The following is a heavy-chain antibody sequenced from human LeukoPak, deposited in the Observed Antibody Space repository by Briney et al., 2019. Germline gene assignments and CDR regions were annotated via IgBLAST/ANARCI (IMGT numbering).Heavy chain of an antibody. CDR2: IRYDGTNK. Sequence: QPGGSLRLSCAASGFTFSTYGMHWVRQAPGKGLEWVAFIRYDGTNKYYADSVKGRFTISRDNSKNTLYLQMNSLRPEDTAVYYCAKDQGQYGSGTYYSIDCWGQGTLVTVSS. CDR1: GFTFSTYG. D-gene: IGHD3-10*01. CDR3: AKDQGQYGSGTYYSIDC. J-gene: IGHJ4*02. V-gene: IGHV3-30*02.